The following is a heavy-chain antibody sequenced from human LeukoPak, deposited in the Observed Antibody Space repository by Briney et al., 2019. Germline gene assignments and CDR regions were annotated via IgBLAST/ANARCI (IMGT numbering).Heavy chain of an antibody. J-gene: IGHJ4*02. CDR3: ARAGYSGTYYGDY. D-gene: IGHD1-26*01. V-gene: IGHV3-48*02. CDR2: ISTGSSAK. Sequence: GGSLRLSCAASGFTFSSYGMHWVRQAPGRGLEWVSYISTGSSAKYYADSVKGRFTISRDNAKNSLFLHMNSLRDEDTAVYYCARAGYSGTYYGDYWGQGTLVTVSS. CDR1: GFTFSSYG.